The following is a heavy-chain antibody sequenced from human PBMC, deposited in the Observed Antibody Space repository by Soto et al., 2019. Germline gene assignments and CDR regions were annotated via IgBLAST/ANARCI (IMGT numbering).Heavy chain of an antibody. CDR3: AKDSCPRIAAARTLNRGDDY. CDR1: GFTFSSYA. Sequence: EVQLLESGGGLVQPGGSLRLSCAASGFTFSSYAMSWVRQAPGKGLEWVSAISGSGGSTYYADSVKGRFTISRDNSKNTLYLQMNSLRAEDTAVYYCAKDSCPRIAAARTLNRGDDYWGQGTLVTVSS. CDR2: ISGSGGST. V-gene: IGHV3-23*01. J-gene: IGHJ4*02. D-gene: IGHD6-13*01.